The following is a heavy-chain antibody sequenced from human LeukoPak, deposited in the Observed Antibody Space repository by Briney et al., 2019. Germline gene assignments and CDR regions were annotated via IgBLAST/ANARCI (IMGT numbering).Heavy chain of an antibody. CDR2: IHHSGGT. D-gene: IGHD2-21*01. Sequence: MASETLSLTCSVSGYSLTTGYYWGWIRQPPGKGLEWIGSIHHSGGTYYNSSLMSRVTISVDTSKNQFSLKLTSVTAADTAICYCSRSYIPRGAFDIWGQGTMVTVSS. J-gene: IGHJ3*02. V-gene: IGHV4-38-2*02. CDR1: GYSLTTGYY. CDR3: SRSYIPRGAFDI.